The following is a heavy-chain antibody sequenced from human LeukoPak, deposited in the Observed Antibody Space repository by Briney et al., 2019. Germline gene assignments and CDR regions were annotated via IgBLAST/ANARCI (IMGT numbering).Heavy chain of an antibody. CDR2: INSDGSSI. CDR3: AREGRVSGYDFDC. V-gene: IGHV3-74*03. Sequence: GGSLRLSCAASGFTFSSYWLHWVRQAPGKGLVWVSRINSDGSSITYADSVKGRFTISRDDAKNTLYLQMNSLRVEDTAVYYCAREGRVSGYDFDCWGQGTLVTVSS. J-gene: IGHJ4*02. D-gene: IGHD5-12*01. CDR1: GFTFSSYW.